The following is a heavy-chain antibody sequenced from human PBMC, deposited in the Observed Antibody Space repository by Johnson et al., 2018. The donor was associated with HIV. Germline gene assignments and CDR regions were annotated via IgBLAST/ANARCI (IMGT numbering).Heavy chain of an antibody. V-gene: IGHV3-20*04. D-gene: IGHD6-13*01. CDR3: AKDPMFIAAAGSDAFDI. CDR1: GFTFDDYG. J-gene: IGHJ3*02. Sequence: VQLVESGGGVVRPGGSLRLSCAASGFTFDDYGMSWVRQAPGKGLEWVSGINWNGGSTGYADSVKGRFTISRDNAKNSLYLQMNSLRAEDTAVYYCAKDPMFIAAAGSDAFDIWGQGTMVTVSS. CDR2: INWNGGST.